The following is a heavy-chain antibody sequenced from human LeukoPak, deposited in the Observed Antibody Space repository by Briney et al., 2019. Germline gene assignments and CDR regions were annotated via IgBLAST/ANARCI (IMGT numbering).Heavy chain of an antibody. CDR1: DVSISNYY. D-gene: IGHD3-3*01. J-gene: IGHJ4*02. CDR3: ARESRVLIGDGYYLDS. V-gene: IGHV4-4*07. Sequence: SETLSLTCTVSDVSISNYYWTWLRQPAGKGLEWIGRLYIGRETDYNPSLKSRLTMSVDTSNSQFSLRLTSVTAADTATYYCARESRVLIGDGYYLDSWGPGALITVSS. CDR2: LYIGRET.